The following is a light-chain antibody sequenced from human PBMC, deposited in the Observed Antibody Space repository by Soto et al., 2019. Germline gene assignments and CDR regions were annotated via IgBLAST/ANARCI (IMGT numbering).Light chain of an antibody. CDR1: PSVSSSY. V-gene: IGKV3-20*01. Sequence: EIVLTQSPGTLSLSPGERATLSCRASPSVSSSYLAWYQQKPGQAPRLLIYGASSRATGIPDRFSGSGSGTDFTLTISGLEPEDFAVYYCQHYGTSPRTFGQGTKVEIK. CDR2: GAS. CDR3: QHYGTSPRT. J-gene: IGKJ1*01.